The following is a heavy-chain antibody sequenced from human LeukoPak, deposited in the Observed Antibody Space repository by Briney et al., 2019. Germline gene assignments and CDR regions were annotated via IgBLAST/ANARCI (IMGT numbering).Heavy chain of an antibody. CDR3: ARPTLSTFMRPYDY. D-gene: IGHD2-2*01. V-gene: IGHV4-34*01. CDR1: GGSFSDYY. J-gene: IGHJ4*02. Sequence: SETLSLTCAVYGGSFSDYYWTWIRQPPGKGLEWIGEINHSGSTNYNPSLKSRVTISVDTSRNQFSLKLSSVTAADTAVYYCARPTLSTFMRPYDYWGQGTLVTVSS. CDR2: INHSGST.